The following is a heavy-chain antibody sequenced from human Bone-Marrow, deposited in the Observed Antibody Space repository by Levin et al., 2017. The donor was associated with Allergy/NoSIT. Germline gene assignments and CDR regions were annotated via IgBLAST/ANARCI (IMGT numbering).Heavy chain of an antibody. CDR2: IYYSGST. V-gene: IGHV4-39*01. D-gene: IGHD3-3*01. CDR1: GGSISSSSYY. CDR3: ARHLIRRFLGYFDY. J-gene: IGHJ4*02. Sequence: GSLRLSCTVSGGSISSSSYYWGWIRQPPGKGLEWIGSIYYSGSTYYNPSLKSRVTISVDTSKNQFSLKLSSVTAADTAVYYCARHLIRRFLGYFDYWGQGTLVTVSS.